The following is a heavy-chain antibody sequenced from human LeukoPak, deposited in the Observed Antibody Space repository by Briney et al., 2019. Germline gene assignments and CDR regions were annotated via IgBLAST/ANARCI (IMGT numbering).Heavy chain of an antibody. CDR1: GYTFTGYY. J-gene: IGHJ4*02. CDR3: ARVATVTPFDY. Sequence: ASVKVSCKASGYTFTGYYMHWVRQAPGQGLQWMGRINPNSGGTNYAQKFQGRVTMTRDSSISTAYMELSRLRSDDTAVYYCARVATVTPFDYWGQGTLVTVSS. D-gene: IGHD4-17*01. CDR2: INPNSGGT. V-gene: IGHV1-2*06.